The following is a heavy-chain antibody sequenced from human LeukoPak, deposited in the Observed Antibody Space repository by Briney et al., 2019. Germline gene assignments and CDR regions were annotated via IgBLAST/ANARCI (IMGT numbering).Heavy chain of an antibody. CDR3: VRALGSSSADY. CDR1: GFTFTHSW. Sequence: GGSLRLSCAASGFTFTHSWMSWVRQAPGKGLEWVANIKQDGSEKYYVDSVEGRFTISRDNAKNSVSLQMNSLRGEDTAVYYCVRALGSSSADYWGQGTLVTVSS. D-gene: IGHD6-6*01. V-gene: IGHV3-7*01. CDR2: IKQDGSEK. J-gene: IGHJ4*02.